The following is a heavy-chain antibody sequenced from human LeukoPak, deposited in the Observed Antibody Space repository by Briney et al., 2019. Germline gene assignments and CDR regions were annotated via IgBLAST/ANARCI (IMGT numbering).Heavy chain of an antibody. CDR1: GFTFSSYW. D-gene: IGHD6-13*01. CDR2: INIDGSRT. J-gene: IGHJ5*02. CDR3: ARAGYSSSFNWFDP. V-gene: IGHV3-74*01. Sequence: PGGSLRLSCAASGFTFSSYWMHWVRQAPGKGLVWVSCINIDGSRTTYADSVKGRFTISRDNAKNTLYLQMNSLRAEDTAVYYCARAGYSSSFNWFDPWGQGTLVTVSS.